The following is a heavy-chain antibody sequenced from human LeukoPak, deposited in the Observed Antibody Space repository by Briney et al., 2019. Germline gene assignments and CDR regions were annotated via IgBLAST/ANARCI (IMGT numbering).Heavy chain of an antibody. CDR2: IKQDGREK. D-gene: IGHD6-13*01. Sequence: GGSLRLSCAASGFTFSNYWMNWVRQAPGKGLEWVANIKQDGREKYYVDSVTGRFTISRDNAKNSLYLQMTSLRAEDTAVYYCARGERGASSWDDAFDIWGQGTMVTVPS. CDR3: ARGERGASSWDDAFDI. CDR1: GFTFSNYW. V-gene: IGHV3-7*01. J-gene: IGHJ3*02.